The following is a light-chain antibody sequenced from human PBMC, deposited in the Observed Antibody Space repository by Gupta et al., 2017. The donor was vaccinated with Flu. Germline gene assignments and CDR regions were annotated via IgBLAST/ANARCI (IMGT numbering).Light chain of an antibody. J-gene: IGLJ3*02. V-gene: IGLV3-25*02. CDR1: ALPKRY. Sequence: SSDLTQPPSVSVSPGQTARITCSGDALPKRYTYWYQKKPGQAPPLIIYKDPERPSGIPERFSGSSSGTTVTLTISGVQAEDEADYYCQSADSNGIYGVFGGGTKLTV. CDR3: QSADSNGIYGV. CDR2: KDP.